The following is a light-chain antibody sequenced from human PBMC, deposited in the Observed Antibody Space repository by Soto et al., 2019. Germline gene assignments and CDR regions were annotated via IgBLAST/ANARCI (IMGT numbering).Light chain of an antibody. Sequence: DIQMTQSPSSLSVSVGDRITITCRASQSIPNYLNWYQQKPGKAPKLLVDAASSLQSGVPSRFSGNGSGTDFNHTISSLQPEDFATYYCQQSDSYPYTVCQGNKLEIK. J-gene: IGKJ2*01. CDR3: QQSDSYPYT. CDR1: QSIPNY. V-gene: IGKV1-39*01. CDR2: AAS.